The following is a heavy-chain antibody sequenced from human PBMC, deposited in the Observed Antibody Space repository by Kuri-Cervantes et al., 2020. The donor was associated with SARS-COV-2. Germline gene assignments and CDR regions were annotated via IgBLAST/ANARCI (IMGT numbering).Heavy chain of an antibody. CDR3: ARGGSSLYYYYYYGMDV. V-gene: IGHV1-69*13. CDR2: IIPIFGTA. J-gene: IGHJ6*02. CDR1: GYTSTSYG. D-gene: IGHD1-26*01. Sequence: SVKVSCKASGYTSTSYGISWVRQAPGQGLEWMGGIIPIFGTANYAQKFQGRVTITADESTSTAYMELSSLRSEDTAVYYGARGGSSLYYYYYYGMDVWGQGTTVTVSS.